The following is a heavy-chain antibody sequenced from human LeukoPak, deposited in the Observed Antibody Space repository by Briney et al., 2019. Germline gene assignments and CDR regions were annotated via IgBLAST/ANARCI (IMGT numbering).Heavy chain of an antibody. D-gene: IGHD2-2*02. CDR3: ARRDCSSTSCYTRHYYMDV. Sequence: GGSLRLSCAASGFSSSDFWMTWVRQAPGKGLEWVANIKQDGSEKYYVDSVKGRFTISRDNAKNSLYLQMNSLRAEDTAVYYCARRDCSSTSCYTRHYYMDVWGKGTTVTVSS. V-gene: IGHV3-7*01. CDR1: GFSSSDFW. J-gene: IGHJ6*03. CDR2: IKQDGSEK.